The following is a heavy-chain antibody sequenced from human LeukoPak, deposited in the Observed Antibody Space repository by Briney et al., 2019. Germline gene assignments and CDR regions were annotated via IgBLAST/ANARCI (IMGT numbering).Heavy chain of an antibody. J-gene: IGHJ5*02. V-gene: IGHV4-4*07. CDR3: ARDHQLYGSPWDWFDP. CDR1: GGSMSSYY. CDR2: IYSTGST. Sequence: PSETLSLTYTVSGGSMSSYYWSWIRQPAGKGLEWIGRIYSTGSTNYNPSLKSRVTMSVDASKNQFSLRLSSVTAADTAVYYCARDHQLYGSPWDWFDPWGQGMLVTVSS. D-gene: IGHD3-10*01.